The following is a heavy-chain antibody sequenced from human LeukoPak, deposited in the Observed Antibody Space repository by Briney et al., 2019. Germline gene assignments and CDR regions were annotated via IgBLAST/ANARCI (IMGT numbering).Heavy chain of an antibody. CDR3: AREMYSSSWFFGY. J-gene: IGHJ4*02. Sequence: ASVKLSCKASGYTFRQYSISWVRQAPGKGFEWMGILNPSGDSTSYAQKFQGRVTMTRDMSTSTVYMELSSLRSEDTAVYYCAREMYSSSWFFGYWGQGTLVTVSS. D-gene: IGHD6-13*01. V-gene: IGHV1-46*01. CDR1: GYTFRQYS. CDR2: LNPSGDST.